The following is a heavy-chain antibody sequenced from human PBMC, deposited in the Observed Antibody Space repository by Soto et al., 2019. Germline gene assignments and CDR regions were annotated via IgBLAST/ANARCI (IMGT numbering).Heavy chain of an antibody. D-gene: IGHD3-9*01. J-gene: IGHJ4*02. V-gene: IGHV1-69*13. CDR1: GVTFSSYA. CDR3: ARDRMVYYDILTGYYNRTYYFDY. Sequence: SVKVSCKASGVTFSSYAISWVRQAPGQGLEWMGGIIPIFGTANYAQKFQGRVTITADESTSTAYMELSSLRSEDTAVYYCARDRMVYYDILTGYYNRTYYFDYWGQGTLVTVSS. CDR2: IIPIFGTA.